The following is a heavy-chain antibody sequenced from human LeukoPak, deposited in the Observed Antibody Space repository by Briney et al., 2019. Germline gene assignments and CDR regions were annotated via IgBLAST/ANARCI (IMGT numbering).Heavy chain of an antibody. V-gene: IGHV7-4-1*02. Sequence: ASVTVSCTASGYPFSAHFLNWVRQAPGQGLEWMGNIDTTTGNPRYAQDFTGRFVFSLDTSVSTAYLQITSLKADDTAAYYCARGTPTPGMDYWGQGTQVTVSS. CDR2: IDTTTGNP. CDR1: GYPFSAHF. D-gene: IGHD3-10*01. CDR3: ARGTPTPGMDY. J-gene: IGHJ4*02.